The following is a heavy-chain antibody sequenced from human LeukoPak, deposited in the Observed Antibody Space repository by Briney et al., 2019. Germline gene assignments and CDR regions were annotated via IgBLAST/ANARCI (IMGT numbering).Heavy chain of an antibody. CDR3: AAVASRGQDAFDI. D-gene: IGHD6-19*01. Sequence: SETLSLTCAVSGGSFSGYYWSWIRQPPGKGLEWIGEINHSGSTNYNPSLKSRVTISVDTSKNQFSPKLSSVTAADTAVYYCAAVASRGQDAFDIWGQGTMVTVSS. V-gene: IGHV4-34*01. J-gene: IGHJ3*02. CDR1: GGSFSGYY. CDR2: INHSGST.